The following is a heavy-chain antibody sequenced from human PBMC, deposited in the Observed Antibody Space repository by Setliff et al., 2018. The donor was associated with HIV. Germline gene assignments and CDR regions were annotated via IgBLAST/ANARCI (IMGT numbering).Heavy chain of an antibody. V-gene: IGHV1-69*04. D-gene: IGHD3-3*01. CDR3: ARDRGPNNSFWRGMKKTHAFDL. CDR2: IIPTLNVA. Sequence: AASVKVSCKASGDTFSSYTLSWVRQAPGQSLEWMGRIIPTLNVANDAPKFQGRVTITADKSTSTVYMELSSLTSEDTAMYYCARDRGPNNSFWRGMKKTHAFDLWGQGTMVSVSS. J-gene: IGHJ3*01. CDR1: GDTFSSYT.